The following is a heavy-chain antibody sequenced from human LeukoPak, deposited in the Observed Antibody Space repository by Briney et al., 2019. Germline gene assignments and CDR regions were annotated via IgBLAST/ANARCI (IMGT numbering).Heavy chain of an antibody. CDR1: GGSISSGDYY. D-gene: IGHD3-9*01. J-gene: IGHJ3*02. Sequence: SQTLSLTCTVSGGSISSGDYYWSWIRQPPGEGLEWLGYIYYSGSTYYNPSLKSRVTISVDTSKNQFSLKLSSVTAADTAVYYCAKARLRYFDWLSFGRAFDIWGQGTMVTVSS. V-gene: IGHV4-30-4*08. CDR3: AKARLRYFDWLSFGRAFDI. CDR2: IYYSGST.